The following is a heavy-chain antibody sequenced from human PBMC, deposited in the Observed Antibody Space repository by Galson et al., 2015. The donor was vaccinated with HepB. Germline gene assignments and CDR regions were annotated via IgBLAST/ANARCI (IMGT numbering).Heavy chain of an antibody. CDR3: AREKQQLVRTPGYFDL. V-gene: IGHV3-33*08. J-gene: IGHJ2*01. Sequence: SLRLSCAASGFTFSSYGMHWVRQAPGKGLEWVAVIWYDGSNKYYADSVKGRFTISRDNSKNTLYLQMNSLRAEDTAVYYCAREKQQLVRTPGYFDLWGRGTLVTVSS. D-gene: IGHD6-13*01. CDR2: IWYDGSNK. CDR1: GFTFSSYG.